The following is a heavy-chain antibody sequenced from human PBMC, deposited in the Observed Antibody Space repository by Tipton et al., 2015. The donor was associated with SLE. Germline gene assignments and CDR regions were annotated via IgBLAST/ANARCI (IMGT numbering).Heavy chain of an antibody. CDR1: LYSIGSGFY. Sequence: LRLSCTVSLYSIGSGFYWDWVRQPPGKGLEWVATMHHNGSTYYNPSLRSRVAISMDTSRNQFSLRLKSVTVADTAVYYCVRLQFIFSGMDLWGKGTTVTVSS. J-gene: IGHJ6*04. D-gene: IGHD3-3*01. CDR2: MHHNGST. V-gene: IGHV4-38-2*02. CDR3: VRLQFIFSGMDL.